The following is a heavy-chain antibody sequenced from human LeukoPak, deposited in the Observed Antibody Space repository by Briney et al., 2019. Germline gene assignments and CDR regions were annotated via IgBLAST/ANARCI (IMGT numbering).Heavy chain of an antibody. Sequence: GGSLRLSCAASGFTFINYAMSWVHQAPGKGLKRVATVNDNGAATYYPDSVKGRFTISRDSSKNTLYLQMNSLRAEDTAVYYCAKGGSSSPRNAFDIWGQGTMVTVSS. CDR2: VNDNGAAT. D-gene: IGHD6-6*01. V-gene: IGHV3-23*01. J-gene: IGHJ3*02. CDR3: AKGGSSSPRNAFDI. CDR1: GFTFINYA.